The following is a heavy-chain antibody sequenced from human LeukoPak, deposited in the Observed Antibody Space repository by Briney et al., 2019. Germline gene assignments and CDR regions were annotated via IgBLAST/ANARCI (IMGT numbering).Heavy chain of an antibody. Sequence: GGSLRLSCAASGFTFSSYAMHWVRQAPGKGLEWVAVISYDGSNKYYADSAKGRFTISRDNSKNTLYLQMNSLRAEDTAVYYCARALIVAVTSHYYYGMDVWGQGTTVTVSS. V-gene: IGHV3-30-3*01. CDR3: ARALIVAVTSHYYYGMDV. D-gene: IGHD1-26*01. CDR1: GFTFSSYA. CDR2: ISYDGSNK. J-gene: IGHJ6*02.